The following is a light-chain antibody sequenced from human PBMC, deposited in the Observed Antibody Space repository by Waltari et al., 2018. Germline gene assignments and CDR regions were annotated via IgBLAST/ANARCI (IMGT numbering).Light chain of an antibody. CDR2: KAA. J-gene: IGKJ4*01. CDR1: QSISSW. CDR3: QQYTSFSLT. Sequence: EIQMTQSPSSLYASIGDRVTFTCRASQSISSWLAWYQQKPGKAPKLLISKAATLESGVPSRFSGSGSGTEFTLTISSLQPDDFATYYCQQYTSFSLTFGGGTTVEIK. V-gene: IGKV1-5*03.